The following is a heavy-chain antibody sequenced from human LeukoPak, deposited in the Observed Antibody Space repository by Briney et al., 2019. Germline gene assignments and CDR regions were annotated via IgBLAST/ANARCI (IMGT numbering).Heavy chain of an antibody. CDR1: GYTFTGYY. D-gene: IGHD6-19*01. CDR3: ARGELAVAGLAGVDY. V-gene: IGHV1-69*04. J-gene: IGHJ4*02. Sequence: ASVKVSCKASGYTFTGYYMHWVRQAPGQGLEWMGRIIPILGIANYAQKFQGRVTITADKSTSTAYMELSSLRSEDTAVYYCARGELAVAGLAGVDYWGQGTLVTVSS. CDR2: IIPILGIA.